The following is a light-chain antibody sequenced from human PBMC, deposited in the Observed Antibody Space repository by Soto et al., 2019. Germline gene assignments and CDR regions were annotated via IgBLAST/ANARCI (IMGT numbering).Light chain of an antibody. J-gene: IGLJ1*01. CDR2: DVS. V-gene: IGLV2-14*01. CDR1: SSDVGGYNY. Sequence: QSALTQPASVSGSPGQSITISCTGTSSDVGGYNYVSWYQQHPGKAPKLMIYDVSNRPSGFSNRFSGSKSGNTDSLTISGLQAEDEADYYCSSYTSSSTLVFGTGTKLTVL. CDR3: SSYTSSSTLV.